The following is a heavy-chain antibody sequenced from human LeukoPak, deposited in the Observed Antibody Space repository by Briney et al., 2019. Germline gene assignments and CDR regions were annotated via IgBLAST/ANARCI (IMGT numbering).Heavy chain of an antibody. Sequence: PGGSLRLSCAASGFTFSSYAMHRVRQAPGKGLEWVAVISYDGSNKYYADSVKGRFTISRDNSKNTLYLQMNSLRAEDTAVYYCARENYYYGMDVWGQGTTVTVSS. J-gene: IGHJ6*02. V-gene: IGHV3-30-3*01. CDR3: ARENYYYGMDV. CDR1: GFTFSSYA. CDR2: ISYDGSNK.